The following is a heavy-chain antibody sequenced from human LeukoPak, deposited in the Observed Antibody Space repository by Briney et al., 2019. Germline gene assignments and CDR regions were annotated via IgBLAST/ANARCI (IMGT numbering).Heavy chain of an antibody. D-gene: IGHD7-27*01. Sequence: SSETLSLTCTVSGGSISSYYWSWIRQPPGKGLEWIGYIYYSGSTNYNPPLKSRVTISVDTSKNQFSLKLSSVTAADTAVYYCARDPSTGDLFLDAFDIWGQGTMVTVSS. J-gene: IGHJ3*02. CDR1: GGSISSYY. CDR2: IYYSGST. V-gene: IGHV4-59*12. CDR3: ARDPSTGDLFLDAFDI.